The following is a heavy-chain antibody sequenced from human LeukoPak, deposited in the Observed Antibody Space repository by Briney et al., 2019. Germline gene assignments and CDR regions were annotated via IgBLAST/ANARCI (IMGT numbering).Heavy chain of an antibody. CDR1: GFTFSRSS. J-gene: IGHJ4*02. D-gene: IGHD3-3*01. CDR2: ISSGSSYI. V-gene: IGHV3-21*01. Sequence: GGSLRLSCAASGFTFSRSSMNWVRQAPGKGLEWVSSISSGSSYIYYADSVKGHFTISTDTAKNSHYLQMNSRRSEDTAVYYWARARIWSFDYWGQGTLVSVSS. CDR3: ARARIWSFDY.